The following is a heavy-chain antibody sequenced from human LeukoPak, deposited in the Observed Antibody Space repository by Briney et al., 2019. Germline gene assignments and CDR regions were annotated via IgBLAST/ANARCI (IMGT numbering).Heavy chain of an antibody. D-gene: IGHD6-13*01. Sequence: PSETLSPTCAVYGGSFSGYYWSWIRQPPGKGLEWIGEINHSGSTNYNPSLKSRVTISVDTSKNQFSLKLSSVTAADTAVYYCARETLAAAGDAFDIWGQGTMVTVSS. J-gene: IGHJ3*02. CDR1: GGSFSGYY. V-gene: IGHV4-34*01. CDR2: INHSGST. CDR3: ARETLAAAGDAFDI.